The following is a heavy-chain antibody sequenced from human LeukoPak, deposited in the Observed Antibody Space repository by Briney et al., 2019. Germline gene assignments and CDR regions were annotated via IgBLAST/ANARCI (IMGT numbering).Heavy chain of an antibody. Sequence: SETLSLTCTVYGGSISSGSYYWSWIRQPAGKGLEWIGRIYTSGSTNYNPSLKSRVTISVDTSKNQFSLKLSSVTAADTAVYYCARGGYCSGGSCYYYGMDVWGQGTTVTVSS. CDR2: IYTSGST. V-gene: IGHV4-61*02. D-gene: IGHD2-15*01. CDR1: GGSISSGSYY. J-gene: IGHJ6*02. CDR3: ARGGYCSGGSCYYYGMDV.